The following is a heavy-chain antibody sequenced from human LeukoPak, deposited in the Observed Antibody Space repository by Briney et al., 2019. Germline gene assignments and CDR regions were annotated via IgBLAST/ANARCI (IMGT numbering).Heavy chain of an antibody. CDR2: INPNSGGT. CDR1: GYTFTGYY. V-gene: IGHV1-2*04. Sequence: ASVKVSCKASGYTFTGYYMHWVRQAPGQGLEWMGWINPNSGGTNYAQKFQGWVTMTRDTSISTAYMELSRLRSDDTAVYYCARAGGCTNGVCYFAFDYWGQGTLVTVSS. D-gene: IGHD2-8*01. J-gene: IGHJ4*02. CDR3: ARAGGCTNGVCYFAFDY.